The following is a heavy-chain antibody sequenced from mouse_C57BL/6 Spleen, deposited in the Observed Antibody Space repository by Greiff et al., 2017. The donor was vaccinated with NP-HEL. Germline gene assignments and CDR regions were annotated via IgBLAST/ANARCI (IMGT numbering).Heavy chain of an antibody. CDR3: AGSSYFDY. Sequence: VQLQQSGAELVKPGASVKLSCTASGFNITDYYMHWVKQRPEQGLEWIGRIDPADGDTKYAPKFQGKATITADTSSNTAYLQPSSLTSEDTAVYYCAGSSYFDYWGQGTTLTVSS. D-gene: IGHD1-1*01. CDR1: GFNITDYY. V-gene: IGHV14-2*01. CDR2: IDPADGDT. J-gene: IGHJ2*01.